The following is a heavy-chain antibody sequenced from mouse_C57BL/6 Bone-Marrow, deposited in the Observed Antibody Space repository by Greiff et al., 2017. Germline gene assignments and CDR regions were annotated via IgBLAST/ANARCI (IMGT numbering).Heavy chain of an antibody. J-gene: IGHJ3*01. CDR2: ISSGGSYT. CDR1: GFTFSSYG. CDR3: ARQGVYYGYDGVAY. D-gene: IGHD2-2*01. Sequence: EVQVVESGGDLVKPGGSLKLSCAASGFTFSSYGMSWVRQTPDKRLEWVATISSGGSYTYYPDSVKGRFTISRDNAKNTLYLQMSSLKSEDTAMYYGARQGVYYGYDGVAYWGQGTLVTVSA. V-gene: IGHV5-6*01.